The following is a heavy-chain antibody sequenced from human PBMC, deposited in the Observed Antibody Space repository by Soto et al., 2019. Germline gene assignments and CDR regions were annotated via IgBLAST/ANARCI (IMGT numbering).Heavy chain of an antibody. CDR1: GGTFSSYA. CDR3: AIVTGRSGYYYIHLDS. CDR2: IIPIFGTA. J-gene: IGHJ4*02. D-gene: IGHD3-22*01. Sequence: SVKVSCKASGGTFSSYAISGVRQAPGQGLEWMGGIIPIFGTANYAQKFQGRVTITADESTSTADMELRSLRSEDTAVYYCAIVTGRSGYYYIHLDSWGKGTLVTVSS. V-gene: IGHV1-69*13.